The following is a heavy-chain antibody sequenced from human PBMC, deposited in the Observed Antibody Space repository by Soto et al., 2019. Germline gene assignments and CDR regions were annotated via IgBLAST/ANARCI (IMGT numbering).Heavy chain of an antibody. Sequence: SETLSLTCAVYGGSFSGYYWSWIRQPPGKGLEWIGEINHSGSTNYNPSLKSRVTISADKSKNQFTLKLSSVTAADTAVYYSASSGYWLIVTTVPYYFDYWGQGTLVTVSS. CDR3: ASSGYWLIVTTVPYYFDY. CDR1: GGSFSGYY. CDR2: INHSGST. V-gene: IGHV4-34*01. J-gene: IGHJ4*02. D-gene: IGHD4-17*01.